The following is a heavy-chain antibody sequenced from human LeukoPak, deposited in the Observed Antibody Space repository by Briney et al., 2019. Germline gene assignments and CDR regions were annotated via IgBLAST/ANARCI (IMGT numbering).Heavy chain of an antibody. D-gene: IGHD6-6*01. CDR1: GGSISSYY. CDR2: IYTSGST. J-gene: IGHJ6*03. Sequence: KASQTLSLTCTVSGGSISSYYWSWIRQPAGKGLEWIGRIYTSGSTNYNPSLKSRVTMSVDTSRNQFSLKLSSVTAADTAVYYCARDLGYGSSIYYCYYYMDVWGKGTTVTVSS. V-gene: IGHV4-4*07. CDR3: ARDLGYGSSIYYCYYYMDV.